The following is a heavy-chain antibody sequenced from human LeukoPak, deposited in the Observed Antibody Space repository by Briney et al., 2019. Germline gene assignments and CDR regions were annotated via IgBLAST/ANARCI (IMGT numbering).Heavy chain of an antibody. CDR3: ARGAIGVVISSGFDY. J-gene: IGHJ4*02. CDR2: ISAYNGNS. D-gene: IGHD3-3*01. V-gene: IGHV1-18*01. CDR1: GYTFTSYG. Sequence: WASVKVSCKASGYTFTSYGTSWVRQAPGQGLEWMGWISAYNGNSNYAQKFQGRVTMTTDTSTSTGYMELRSLRSDDTAVYYCARGAIGVVISSGFDYWGQGTLVTVSS.